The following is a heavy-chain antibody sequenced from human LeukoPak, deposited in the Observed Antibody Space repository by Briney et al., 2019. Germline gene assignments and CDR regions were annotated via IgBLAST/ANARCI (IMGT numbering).Heavy chain of an antibody. Sequence: GGSLRLSCAASGFTFDDYAMYWVRQAPGKGLEWVSGINWNSISIGYADSVKGRFTISRDNAKNSLYLQMNSLRAEDTALYYCAKERSVVRGAQYYFDYWGQGTLVTVSS. CDR2: INWNSISI. D-gene: IGHD3-10*01. CDR3: AKERSVVRGAQYYFDY. V-gene: IGHV3-9*01. CDR1: GFTFDDYA. J-gene: IGHJ4*02.